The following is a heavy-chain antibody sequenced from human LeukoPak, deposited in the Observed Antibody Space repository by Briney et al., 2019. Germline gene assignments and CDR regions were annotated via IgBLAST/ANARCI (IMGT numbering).Heavy chain of an antibody. J-gene: IGHJ4*02. CDR1: GGTFSSYA. CDR3: ARDEGSPSGSYYDY. D-gene: IGHD1-26*01. Sequence: SVKVSCKASGGTFSSYAISWVRQAPGQGLEWMGGIIPIFGTANYAQKFQGRVTITADESTSTAYMELSSLRSEDTAVYYCARDEGSPSGSYYDYWGQGTLVTVSS. V-gene: IGHV1-69*13. CDR2: IIPIFGTA.